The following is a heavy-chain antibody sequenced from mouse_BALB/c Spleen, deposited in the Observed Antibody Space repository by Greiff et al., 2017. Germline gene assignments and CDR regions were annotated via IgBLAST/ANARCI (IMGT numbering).Heavy chain of an antibody. V-gene: IGHV1S127*01. D-gene: IGHD3-2*01. CDR3: ARSRQLGFDY. Sequence: QVQLQQSGPQLVRPGASVKISCKASGYSFTSYWMHWVKQRPGQGLEWIGMIDPSDSETRLNQKFKDKATLTVDKSSSTAYMQLSSPTSEDSAVYYCARSRQLGFDYWGQGTTLTVSS. CDR1: GYSFTSYW. CDR2: IDPSDSET. J-gene: IGHJ2*01.